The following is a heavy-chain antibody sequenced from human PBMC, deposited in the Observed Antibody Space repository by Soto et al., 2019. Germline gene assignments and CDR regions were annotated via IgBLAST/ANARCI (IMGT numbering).Heavy chain of an antibody. D-gene: IGHD3-10*01. Sequence: GGSLRLSCTASGCTFNTYNMNWVRQAPGKGLEWLSYISSSSYTIKYADSVEGRFTFSRDNRKKSLYLQMNSLRDEDTAVYFCSREISLYAGSYFDYWGQGTLVTVSS. CDR1: GCTFNTYN. J-gene: IGHJ4*02. V-gene: IGHV3-48*02. CDR3: SREISLYAGSYFDY. CDR2: ISSSSYTI.